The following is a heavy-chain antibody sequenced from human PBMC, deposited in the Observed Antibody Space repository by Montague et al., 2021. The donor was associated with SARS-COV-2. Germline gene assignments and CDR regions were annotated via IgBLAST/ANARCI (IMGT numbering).Heavy chain of an antibody. Sequence: CAISGDSVSSNSVAWSWITQSPSRGLDWLGRPYYRSKWYSDYAPSVRGRLTVNPDTSKNEFSLELNYVTPEDTAVYYCVRYSGWFYFDFWGQGTLVTVSS. V-gene: IGHV6-1*01. CDR1: GDSVSSNSVA. D-gene: IGHD6-19*01. J-gene: IGHJ4*02. CDR3: VRYSGWFYFDF. CDR2: PYYRSKWYS.